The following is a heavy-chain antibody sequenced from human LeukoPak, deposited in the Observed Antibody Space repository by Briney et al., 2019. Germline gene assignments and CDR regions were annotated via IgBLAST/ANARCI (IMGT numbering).Heavy chain of an antibody. V-gene: IGHV3-53*01. CDR2: TYTDDSA. D-gene: IGHD6-13*01. CDR1: GFSVSNKY. Sequence: PGGSLRLSCAASGFSVSNKYMSWVRQAPGKGLEWVALTYTDDSAHYADSVKGRFAISRDNSKNTLSLQLNSLRAEDSALYYCAGGYTNTRSALWALDIWGRGTMVTVSS. J-gene: IGHJ3*02. CDR3: AGGYTNTRSALWALDI.